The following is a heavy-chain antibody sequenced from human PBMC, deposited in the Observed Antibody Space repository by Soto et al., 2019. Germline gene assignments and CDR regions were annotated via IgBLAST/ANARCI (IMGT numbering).Heavy chain of an antibody. Sequence: VQLVESGGGVVQPGRSLRLSCAASGFTFSDYAMHWVRQAPGKGLEWVAVVSHDGRNTHYADSVKGRFTISRDSSKNTVSLEMTSRIAEDTAVYYCGKGGRQWLVTSDFNYWGQGALVTVSS. CDR3: GKGGRQWLVTSDFNY. D-gene: IGHD6-19*01. J-gene: IGHJ4*02. V-gene: IGHV3-30*18. CDR1: GFTFSDYA. CDR2: VSHDGRNT.